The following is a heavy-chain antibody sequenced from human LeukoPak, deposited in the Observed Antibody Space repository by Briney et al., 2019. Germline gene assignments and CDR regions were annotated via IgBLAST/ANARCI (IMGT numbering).Heavy chain of an antibody. CDR3: ASQSPGYSSGWYVDY. J-gene: IGHJ4*02. Sequence: PETLSLTCSVSGGSISSSSYYWGWIRQPPGKGLEWIGSIYYSGSTYYNPSLKSRVTISVDTSKNQFSLKLTSVTAADTVVYYCASQSPGYSSGWYVDYWGQGTLVTVSS. D-gene: IGHD6-19*01. CDR2: IYYSGST. V-gene: IGHV4-39*01. CDR1: GGSISSSSYY.